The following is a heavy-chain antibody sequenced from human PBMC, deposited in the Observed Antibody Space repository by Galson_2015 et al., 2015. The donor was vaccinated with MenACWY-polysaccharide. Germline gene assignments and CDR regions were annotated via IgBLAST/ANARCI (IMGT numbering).Heavy chain of an antibody. Sequence: SLRLSCAASGFTFSSYAMSWVRQAPGKGLEWVSAISGSGGSTYYADSVKGRFTISRNNSKNTLYLQMNSLRAEDTAVYYCAKDRGGYSGYDSYWGQGTLVTVSS. CDR2: ISGSGGST. V-gene: IGHV3-23*01. D-gene: IGHD5-12*01. J-gene: IGHJ4*02. CDR3: AKDRGGYSGYDSY. CDR1: GFTFSSYA.